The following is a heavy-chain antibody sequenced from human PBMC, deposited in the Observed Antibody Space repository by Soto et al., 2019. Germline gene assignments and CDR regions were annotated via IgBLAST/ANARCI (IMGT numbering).Heavy chain of an antibody. CDR3: ARGVFPGSSGWYGCEY. CDR1: GYTFTSYY. CDR2: INPSGGST. V-gene: IGHV1-46*01. J-gene: IGHJ4*02. D-gene: IGHD6-19*01. Sequence: ASVKVSCKASGYTFTSYYMHWVRQAPGQGLEWMGIINPSGGSTSYAQKFQGRVTMTRDTSTSTVYMELSSLRSEDTAVYYWARGVFPGSSGWYGCEYWGRGTLVTVSS.